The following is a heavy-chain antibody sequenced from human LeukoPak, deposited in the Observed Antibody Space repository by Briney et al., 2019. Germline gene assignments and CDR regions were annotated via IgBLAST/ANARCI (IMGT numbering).Heavy chain of an antibody. D-gene: IGHD3-10*01. CDR2: INAGNGNT. CDR1: GYTSTSYA. CDR3: ARDLGLWFEGDYYYGMDV. Sequence: ASVKVSCKASGYTSTSYAMHWVRQAPGQRLEWMGWINAGNGNTKYSQKFQGRVTITRDTSASTAYMELSSLRSEDTAVYYCARDLGLWFEGDYYYGMDVWGQGTTVTVSS. J-gene: IGHJ6*02. V-gene: IGHV1-3*01.